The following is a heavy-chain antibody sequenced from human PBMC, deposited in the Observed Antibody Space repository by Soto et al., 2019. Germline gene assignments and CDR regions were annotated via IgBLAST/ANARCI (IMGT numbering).Heavy chain of an antibody. CDR1: GFTFSTYG. CDR2: ISYDGSNK. CDR3: AKDWYYYGSGSPPSPFDY. Sequence: GSLRLSCAASGFTFSTYGMHWVRQAPGKGLEWVAVISYDGSNKYYADSVKGRFTISRDNSKNTLYLQMDSLRAEDTAVYYCAKDWYYYGSGSPPSPFDYWGQGTLVTVSS. V-gene: IGHV3-30*18. J-gene: IGHJ4*02. D-gene: IGHD3-10*01.